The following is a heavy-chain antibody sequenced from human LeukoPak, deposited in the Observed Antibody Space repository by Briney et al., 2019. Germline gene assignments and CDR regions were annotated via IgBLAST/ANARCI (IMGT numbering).Heavy chain of an antibody. D-gene: IGHD1-14*01. J-gene: IGHJ4*02. CDR1: GGSISSSGYY. CDR2: IYYSGST. V-gene: IGHV4-39*01. Sequence: SETLSLTCTVSGGSISSSGYYWGWIRQPPGKGLEWTGSIYYSGSTYHNPSLKSRVTISVDTSKNQFSLKLSSVTAADTAVYYCARLSASSPEFDYWGQGTLVTVSS. CDR3: ARLSASSPEFDY.